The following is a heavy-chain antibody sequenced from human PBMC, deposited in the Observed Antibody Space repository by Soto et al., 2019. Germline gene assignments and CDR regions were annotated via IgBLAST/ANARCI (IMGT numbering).Heavy chain of an antibody. J-gene: IGHJ6*02. CDR3: ARAYGDLDV. CDR1: GYTFTSYA. D-gene: IGHD2-21*01. V-gene: IGHV1-8*02. CDR2: MNPKSGYT. Sequence: ASVKVSCNASGYTFTSYAMHLVRQATGQGLEWMGWMNPKSGYTGYAQKFRGRVTMTRDTSISTAYMEVSSLRSEDTAIYYCARAYGDLDVWGQGTTVTVSS.